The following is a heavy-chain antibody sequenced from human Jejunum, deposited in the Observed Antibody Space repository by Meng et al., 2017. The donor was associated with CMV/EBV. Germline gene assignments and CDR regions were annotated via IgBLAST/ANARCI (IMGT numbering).Heavy chain of an antibody. D-gene: IGHD3-9*01. J-gene: IGHJ4*02. CDR2: ISSSGRNQ. V-gene: IGHV3-21*04. CDR3: AKERMYDIDF. CDR1: GFSFDSFS. Sequence: ASGFSFDSFSLNWVRQAPGKGLEWVSSISSSGRNQYYADSLKGRSTISRDNGKNSVYLQMDSLRVEDTAVYYCAKERMYDIDFWGQGILVTVSS.